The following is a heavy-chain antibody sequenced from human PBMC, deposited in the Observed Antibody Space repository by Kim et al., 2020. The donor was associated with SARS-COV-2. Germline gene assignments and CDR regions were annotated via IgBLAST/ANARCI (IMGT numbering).Heavy chain of an antibody. D-gene: IGHD3-22*01. Sequence: ASVKVSCKASGYTFTSYDINWVRQATGQGLEWMGWMNPNSGNTGYAQKFQGRVTMTRNTSISTAYMELSSLRSEDTAVYYCARGPMIVRGYYYGMDVWGQGTTVTVSS. CDR1: GYTFTSYD. J-gene: IGHJ6*02. V-gene: IGHV1-8*01. CDR3: ARGPMIVRGYYYGMDV. CDR2: MNPNSGNT.